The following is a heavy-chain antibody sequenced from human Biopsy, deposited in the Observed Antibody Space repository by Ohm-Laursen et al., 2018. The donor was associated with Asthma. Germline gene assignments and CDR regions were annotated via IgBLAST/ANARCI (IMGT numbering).Heavy chain of an antibody. J-gene: IGHJ6*02. CDR1: GYTFNSAG. V-gene: IGHV1-18*01. CDR3: ARAVDYSHYYGIDV. D-gene: IGHD3-10*01. CDR2: ISVYNGDT. Sequence: ATVKISCKPSGYTFNSAGITWVRQAPGQGLEWMGWISVYNGDTKVAQKLQDRVTMITDTSTSTAYMELRSLRSDDTAVYFCARAVDYSHYYGIDVWGQGTTVTVS.